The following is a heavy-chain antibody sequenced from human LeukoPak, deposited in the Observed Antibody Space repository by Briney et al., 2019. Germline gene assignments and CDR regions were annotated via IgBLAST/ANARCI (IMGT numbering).Heavy chain of an antibody. CDR1: GYTLTELS. J-gene: IGHJ4*02. D-gene: IGHD3-3*01. V-gene: IGHV1-24*01. Sequence: AASVKVSCKVSGYTLTELSMHWVRQAPGKGREGMGGFDHEDGEKVYAQKFQGRVTMTEDTSTDTAYMELSSLRSEDTAVYYCATYYDFWSVYYSSRSFDYWGQGTLVTVSS. CDR3: ATYYDFWSVYYSSRSFDY. CDR2: FDHEDGEK.